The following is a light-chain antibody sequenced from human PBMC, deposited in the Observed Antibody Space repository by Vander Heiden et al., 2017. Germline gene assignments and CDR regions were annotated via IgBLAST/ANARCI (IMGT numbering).Light chain of an antibody. J-gene: IGLJ2*01. CDR3: SSFAGGNNVV. Sequence: QSALTQPPSASGSPRPSVTISCTGTSSDVGTYNYVSWYQQHPGKAPKLMIYEVSKRPSGVPDRFSGSKSGNTASLTVSGLQAEDEADYYCSSFAGGNNVVFGGGTKLTVL. CDR2: EVS. CDR1: SSDVGTYNY. V-gene: IGLV2-8*01.